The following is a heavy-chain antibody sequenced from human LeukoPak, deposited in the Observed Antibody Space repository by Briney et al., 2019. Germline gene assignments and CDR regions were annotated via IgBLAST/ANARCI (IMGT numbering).Heavy chain of an antibody. J-gene: IGHJ6*03. CDR3: ARGYSSGWYVPHYYYYMDV. CDR2: INHSGST. CDR1: GGSFSGYY. Sequence: PSETLSLTCAVYGGSFSGYYWSWIRQPPGKGLEWIGEINHSGSTNYNPSLKSRVTISVDTSKNQFSLKLSSVTAADTAVYYCARGYSSGWYVPHYYYYMDVWGKGTTVTISS. V-gene: IGHV4-34*01. D-gene: IGHD6-19*01.